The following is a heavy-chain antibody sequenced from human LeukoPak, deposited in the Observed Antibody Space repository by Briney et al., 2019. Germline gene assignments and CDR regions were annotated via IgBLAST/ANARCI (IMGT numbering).Heavy chain of an antibody. D-gene: IGHD1-26*01. J-gene: IGHJ4*02. CDR3: AKDRHVGSHNY. Sequence: PGGSLRLSCAASGFTFSSYAMTWVRPAPGKGLEWVSVSGSGGSTYYADSVKGRFTISRDNSKNTVYLQMNSLRAEDTAVYYCAKDRHVGSHNYWGQGTQVTVSS. CDR1: GFTFSSYA. CDR2: SGSGGST. V-gene: IGHV3-23*01.